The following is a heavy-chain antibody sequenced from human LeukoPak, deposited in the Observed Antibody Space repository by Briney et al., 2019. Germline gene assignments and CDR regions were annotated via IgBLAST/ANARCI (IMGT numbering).Heavy chain of an antibody. CDR1: GFTFSNYG. Sequence: GGSLRLSCAASGFTFSNYGMHWVRQAPGKGLEWVTFIRYDGSNKYYADSVKGRFTISRDDSKNTVYLQMSSLITDDTGVYYCTTALNFDILTGLYQPIAAFDVWGQGTLVTVSS. J-gene: IGHJ3*01. D-gene: IGHD3-9*01. V-gene: IGHV3-30*02. CDR2: IRYDGSNK. CDR3: TTALNFDILTGLYQPIAAFDV.